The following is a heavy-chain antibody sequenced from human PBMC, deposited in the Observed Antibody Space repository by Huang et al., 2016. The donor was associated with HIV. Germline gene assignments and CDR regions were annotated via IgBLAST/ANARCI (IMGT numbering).Heavy chain of an antibody. D-gene: IGHD3-22*01. Sequence: QVQLVESGGGVVRPGRSLRLSCAASRFTFSKFAMQWVRQAPGKGLDWMAVISYDGSSKHYADSVTGRLTISRDNSNNTLYLQMNSLTVEDTAVYYCTKGHYYDTNGYVAFDIWGQGTMVTVSS. CDR1: RFTFSKFA. CDR3: TKGHYYDTNGYVAFDI. CDR2: ISYDGSSK. J-gene: IGHJ3*02. V-gene: IGHV3-30*18.